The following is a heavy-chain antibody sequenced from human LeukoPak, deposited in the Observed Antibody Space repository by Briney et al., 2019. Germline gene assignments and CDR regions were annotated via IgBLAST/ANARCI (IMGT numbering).Heavy chain of an antibody. D-gene: IGHD3-3*01. J-gene: IGHJ6*03. Sequence: SETLSLTCTVSGGSISTSSYYWGWIHQPPGKGLECIGNIYYSGSTYYNPSLKSRVTISVDTSKNQFSLKLSSVTAADTAVYYCARSSGKWSGDYYYHYMDVWGRGTTVTISS. CDR3: ARSSGKWSGDYYYHYMDV. CDR2: IYYSGST. CDR1: GGSISTSSYY. V-gene: IGHV4-39*07.